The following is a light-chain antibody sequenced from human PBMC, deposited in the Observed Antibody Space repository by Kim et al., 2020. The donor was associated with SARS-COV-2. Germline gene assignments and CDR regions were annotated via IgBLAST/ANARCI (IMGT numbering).Light chain of an antibody. CDR1: SLRSYY. J-gene: IGLJ3*02. Sequence: SSELTQDPAVSVALGQTVRITCQGDSLRSYYASWYQQKPGQAPVLVIYGKNNRPSGIPDRFSGSSSGNTASLTITGAQAEDEADYYCNKRDSSGNLWVFG. CDR3: NKRDSSGNLWV. CDR2: GKN. V-gene: IGLV3-19*01.